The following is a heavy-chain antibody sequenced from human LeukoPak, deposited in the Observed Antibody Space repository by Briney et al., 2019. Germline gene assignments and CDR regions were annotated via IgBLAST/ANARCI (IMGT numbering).Heavy chain of an antibody. D-gene: IGHD6-13*01. CDR2: ISYDGSNK. V-gene: IGHV3-30-3*01. CDR3: ARDKGIAATWRNWFDP. CDR1: GFTFSSYA. Sequence: GGSLRLSCAASGFTFSSYAMHWVRQAPGKGLEWVADISYDGSNKYYADSVKGRFTISRDNSKNMLYLQMNSLRAEDTAVYYCARDKGIAATWRNWFDPWGQGTLVTVSS. J-gene: IGHJ5*02.